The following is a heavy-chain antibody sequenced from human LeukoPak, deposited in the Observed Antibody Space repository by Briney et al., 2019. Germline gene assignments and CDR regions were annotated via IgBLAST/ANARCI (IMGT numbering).Heavy chain of an antibody. J-gene: IGHJ4*02. CDR2: ISYDGSNK. CDR1: GFTFSSYA. CDR3: ARVMVGVVVITTPPDY. D-gene: IGHD3-22*01. Sequence: GRSLRLSCAASGFTFSSYAMHWVRQAPGKGLEWVAVISYDGSNKYYADSVKGRFTISRDNSKNTLYLQMNSLRAEDTAVYYCARVMVGVVVITTPPDYWGQGTLVTVSS. V-gene: IGHV3-30-3*01.